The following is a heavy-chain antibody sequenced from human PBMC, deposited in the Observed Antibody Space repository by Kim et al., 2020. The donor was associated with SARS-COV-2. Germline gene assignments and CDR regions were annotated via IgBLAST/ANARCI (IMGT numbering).Heavy chain of an antibody. D-gene: IGHD6-13*01. V-gene: IGHV4-34*01. J-gene: IGHJ4*02. Sequence: GSTNYTPSLKSRVTISVDTSKNQFSLKLSSVTAADTAVYYCARTQQLVDYWGQGTLVTVSS. CDR2: GST. CDR3: ARTQQLVDY.